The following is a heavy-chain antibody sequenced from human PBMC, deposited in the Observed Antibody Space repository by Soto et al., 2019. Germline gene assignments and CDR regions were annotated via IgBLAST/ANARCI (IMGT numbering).Heavy chain of an antibody. J-gene: IGHJ4*02. Sequence: QVQLVQSGAEVKKPGASVKVSCKASGYTFNSYYIHWVRQAPGQGLEWMGWINPNSDVTGYAQNFQGRVTMTRDMSMTTAYMDLTRLRSDDTAVYYCVRVGLNRNYDFDFWGQGPLITVS. CDR3: VRVGLNRNYDFDF. V-gene: IGHV1-2*02. D-gene: IGHD3-16*01. CDR1: GYTFNSYY. CDR2: INPNSDVT.